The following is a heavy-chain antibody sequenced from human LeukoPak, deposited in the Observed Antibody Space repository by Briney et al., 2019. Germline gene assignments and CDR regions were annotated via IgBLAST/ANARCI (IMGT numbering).Heavy chain of an antibody. D-gene: IGHD4-17*01. V-gene: IGHV1-46*01. CDR3: ARSFTYGDYLDY. CDR1: GYTFTSYY. Sequence: GASVKVSCKASGYTFTSYYMHWVRQAPGQGLEWMGLINPSGGSTSYAQKFQGRVTMTRDMSTSTVYMELSSLRSEDTAVYYCARSFTYGDYLDYWGQGTLVTVSS. CDR2: INPSGGST. J-gene: IGHJ4*02.